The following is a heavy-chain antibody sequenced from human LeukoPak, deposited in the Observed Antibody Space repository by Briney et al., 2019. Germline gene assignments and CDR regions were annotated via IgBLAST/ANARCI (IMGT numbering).Heavy chain of an antibody. CDR3: AKRRDYYYGMDV. V-gene: IGHV5-51*01. J-gene: IGHJ6*02. Sequence: GESLQISCKGSGYRFTNYWIGWVRQMPGKGLEWMGIIYPGDSDTRYSPSFRGQVTISADKSISTTYLQWSSLKTSDTAIYYCAKRRDYYYGMDVWGQGTTVTVSS. CDR1: GYRFTNYW. CDR2: IYPGDSDT.